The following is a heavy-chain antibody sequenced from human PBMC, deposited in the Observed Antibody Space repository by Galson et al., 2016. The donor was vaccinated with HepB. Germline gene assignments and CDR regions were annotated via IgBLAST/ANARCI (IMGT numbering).Heavy chain of an antibody. CDR2: IKSVIDGETK. D-gene: IGHD3-22*01. CDR3: TTDPPGPYYYETSGYYRTSDY. V-gene: IGHV3-15*01. Sequence: SLRLSCAASGLTFSSFWMTWVRQAPGKGLEWVGRIKSVIDGETKDYAKPVRGRFAITRDDTKNTLYLQMNSLKIEDTAIYYCTTDPPGPYYYETSGYYRTSDYWGQGTLVTVSS. J-gene: IGHJ4*02. CDR1: GLTFSSFW.